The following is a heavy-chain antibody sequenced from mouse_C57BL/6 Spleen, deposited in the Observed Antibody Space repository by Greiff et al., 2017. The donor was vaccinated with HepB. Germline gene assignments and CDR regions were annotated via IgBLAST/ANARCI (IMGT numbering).Heavy chain of an antibody. CDR1: GYTFTSYW. V-gene: IGHV1-53*01. CDR3: ARGRGPFYAMDY. CDR2: INPSNGGT. J-gene: IGHJ4*01. Sequence: QVQLQQPGTELVKPGASVKLSCKASGYTFTSYWMHWVKQRPGQGLEWIGNINPSNGGTNYNEKFKSKATLTVDKSSSTAYMQLSILTSEDSAVYYCARGRGPFYAMDYWGQGTSVTVSS.